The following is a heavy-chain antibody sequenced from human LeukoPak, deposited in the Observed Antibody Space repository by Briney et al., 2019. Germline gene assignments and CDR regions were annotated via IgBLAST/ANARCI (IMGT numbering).Heavy chain of an antibody. CDR1: GFTFGDYA. J-gene: IGHJ4*02. D-gene: IGHD6-19*01. CDR2: IRSKAYGGTT. V-gene: IGHV3-49*04. Sequence: GGSLRLSCTASGFTFGDYAMSWVRQAPGKGLEWVGFIRSKAYGGTTEYAASVKGRFTISRDDSKSIAYLQMNSLKTEDTAVYYCTRASLLWQYYLDYWGQGTLVTVSS. CDR3: TRASLLWQYYLDY.